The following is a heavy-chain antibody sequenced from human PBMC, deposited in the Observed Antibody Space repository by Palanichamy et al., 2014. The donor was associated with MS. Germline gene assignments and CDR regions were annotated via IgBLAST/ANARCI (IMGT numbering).Heavy chain of an antibody. CDR1: GFTFSSYG. Sequence: LVEVWGRAVVQPRRSLRLSCAASGFTFSSYGMHWVRQAPGKGLEWVAVISYDGSNKYYADSVKGRFTISRDNSKNTLYLQMNSLRAEDTAVYYCAKDNVYGDYQPSGYYYGMDVWGQGTTVTVSS. J-gene: IGHJ6*02. CDR3: AKDNVYGDYQPSGYYYGMDV. V-gene: IGHV3-30*18. CDR2: ISYDGSNK. D-gene: IGHD4-17*01.